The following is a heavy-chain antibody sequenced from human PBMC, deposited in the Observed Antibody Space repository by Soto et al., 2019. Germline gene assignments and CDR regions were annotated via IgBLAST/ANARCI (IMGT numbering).Heavy chain of an antibody. CDR3: ASRYDFWSGYPPYMDV. CDR1: GGSFSGYY. J-gene: IGHJ6*03. D-gene: IGHD3-3*01. V-gene: IGHV4-34*01. CDR2: INHSGST. Sequence: SETLSLTCAVYGGSFSGYYWSWIRQPPGKGLEWIGEINHSGSTNYNPSLKSRVTISVDTSKNQFSLKLSSVTAADTAVYYCASRYDFWSGYPPYMDVWGKGTTVTVSS.